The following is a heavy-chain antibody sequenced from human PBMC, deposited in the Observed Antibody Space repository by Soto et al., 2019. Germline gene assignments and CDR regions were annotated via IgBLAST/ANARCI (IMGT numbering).Heavy chain of an antibody. V-gene: IGHV1-69*13. CDR2: IIPIFGTA. D-gene: IGHD3-3*01. J-gene: IGHJ6*02. Sequence: GASVKVCCKASGGTFSSYAISWVRQAPGQGLEWMGGIIPIFGTANYAQKFQGRVTITADESTSTAYMELSSLRSEDTAVYYCARTVWVFGVVLGSYGMDVWGQGTTVTVSS. CDR3: ARTVWVFGVVLGSYGMDV. CDR1: GGTFSSYA.